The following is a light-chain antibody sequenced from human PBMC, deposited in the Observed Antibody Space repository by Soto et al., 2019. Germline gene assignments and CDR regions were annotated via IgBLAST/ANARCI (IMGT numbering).Light chain of an antibody. CDR2: AAS. J-gene: IGKJ1*01. CDR1: QSISSY. V-gene: IGKV1-39*01. CDR3: QQYNSYSPT. Sequence: DMQMTQSPSAXSXXVXXXXXXXXGASQSISSYLNWYQQKPGKAPKLLIYAASSLQSGVPSRFSGSGSGTDFTLTISSLQPGDSATYYCQQYNSYSPTFGQGTKVDIK.